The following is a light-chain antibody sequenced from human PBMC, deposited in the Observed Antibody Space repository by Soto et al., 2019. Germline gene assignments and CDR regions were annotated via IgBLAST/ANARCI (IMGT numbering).Light chain of an antibody. CDR3: SSYTTSSLV. CDR1: SSDVGSYKY. Sequence: QSALTQPASVSGSPGQSITISCTGTSSDVGSYKYVSWYQQYPGKAPKLMIYEVTNRPSGVSNRFSGSKSGNTASLTISGLQAEDEADYYCSSYTTSSLVFGGGTQLTVL. V-gene: IGLV2-14*01. CDR2: EVT. J-gene: IGLJ2*01.